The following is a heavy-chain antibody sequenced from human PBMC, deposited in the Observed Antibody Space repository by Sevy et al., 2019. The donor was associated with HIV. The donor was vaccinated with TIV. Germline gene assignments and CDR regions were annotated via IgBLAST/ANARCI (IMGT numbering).Heavy chain of an antibody. Sequence: ASVKVSCKASGYTFTSYGISWVRQAPGQGLEWMVWISAYNGNTNYAQKLQGRVTMTTDTSTSTAYMELRSLRSDDTAVYYCASGYYDSSGYYLGYYYYGMDVWGQGTTVTVSS. V-gene: IGHV1-18*01. D-gene: IGHD3-22*01. CDR3: ASGYYDSSGYYLGYYYYGMDV. CDR1: GYTFTSYG. CDR2: ISAYNGNT. J-gene: IGHJ6*02.